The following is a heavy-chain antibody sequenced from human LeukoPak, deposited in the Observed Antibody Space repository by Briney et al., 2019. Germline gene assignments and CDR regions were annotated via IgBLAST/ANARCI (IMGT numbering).Heavy chain of an antibody. CDR3: AREGGSGSYGYDY. Sequence: GGSLRLSCAASGFTVSTNYISWVRQAPGEGLEWVSVIYSAGSTYYADSVKGGFTNSRDNSKNTVYLQMNSLRPDDTAVYYCAREGGSGSYGYDYWGQGTLVTVSS. CDR2: IYSAGST. D-gene: IGHD3-10*01. V-gene: IGHV3-66*01. CDR1: GFTVSTNY. J-gene: IGHJ4*02.